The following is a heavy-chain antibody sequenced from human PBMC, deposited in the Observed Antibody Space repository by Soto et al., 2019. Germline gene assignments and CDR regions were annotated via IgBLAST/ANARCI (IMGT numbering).Heavy chain of an antibody. CDR3: ASNLKPGTAHGFDP. D-gene: IGHD6-13*01. CDR2: IYYSGST. V-gene: IGHV4-31*03. Sequence: SETLSLTCTVSGGSLSSGGYYWSWIRQHPNKGLEWIAYIYYSGSTYYNPSLQSRVTISVDTSKNQFSLRLSSVTAADTAVYYCASNLKPGTAHGFDPWGQGTLVTVSS. CDR1: GGSLSSGGYY. J-gene: IGHJ5*02.